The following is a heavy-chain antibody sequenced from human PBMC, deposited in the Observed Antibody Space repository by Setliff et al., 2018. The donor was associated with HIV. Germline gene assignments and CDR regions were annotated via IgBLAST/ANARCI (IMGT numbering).Heavy chain of an antibody. CDR2: INTSGST. CDR1: GGSVSNYY. Sequence: PSETLSLTCTVSGGSVSNYYWTWIRQSAGKGLEWIGHINTSGSTKYNPSLKSRVIISVDTSKNQFSLKLNSVTAADTAVYFCARSIYGSGSYPLDYWGQGILVTVSS. V-gene: IGHV4-4*07. J-gene: IGHJ4*02. CDR3: ARSIYGSGSYPLDY. D-gene: IGHD3-10*01.